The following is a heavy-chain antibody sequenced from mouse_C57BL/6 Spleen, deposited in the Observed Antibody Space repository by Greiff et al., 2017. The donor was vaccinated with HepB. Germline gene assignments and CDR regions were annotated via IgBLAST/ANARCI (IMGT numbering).Heavy chain of an antibody. J-gene: IGHJ4*01. CDR2: ISDGGSYT. CDR1: GFTFSSYA. Sequence: EVQLVESGGGLVKPGGSLKLSCAASGFTFSSYAMSWVRQTPEKRLEWVATISDGGSYTYYPDNVKGRFTISRDNAKNNLYLQMSHLKSEDTAMYYCARSTAYYAMDYWGQGTSVTVSS. CDR3: ARSTAYYAMDY. V-gene: IGHV5-4*01.